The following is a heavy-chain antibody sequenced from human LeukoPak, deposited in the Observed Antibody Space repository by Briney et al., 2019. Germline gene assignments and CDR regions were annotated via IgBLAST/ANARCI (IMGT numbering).Heavy chain of an antibody. CDR1: GGSVSSGSYY. D-gene: IGHD3-10*01. J-gene: IGHJ6*02. Sequence: SETLSLTCTVSGGSVSSGSYYWSWIRQPPGKGLEWIGYIYYRGSTNYNPSLKSRVTISLDTSKNQFSLKLSSVTAADTAVYYCARDHSYYFGSQTSTLDVWGQGTAVTVSS. CDR3: ARDHSYYFGSQTSTLDV. V-gene: IGHV4-61*01. CDR2: IYYRGST.